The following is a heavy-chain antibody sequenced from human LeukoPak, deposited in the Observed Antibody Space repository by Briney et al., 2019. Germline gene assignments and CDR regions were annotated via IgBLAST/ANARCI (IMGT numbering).Heavy chain of an antibody. CDR2: ISSNGGST. CDR3: ARGPRYSFY. V-gene: IGHV3-64*01. J-gene: IGHJ4*02. CDR1: GFTFSSYA. D-gene: IGHD6-13*01. Sequence: GGSLRLSCAASGFTFSSYAMHWVRQAPGKGLEYVSAISSNGGSTYYANSVKGRFTISRDQANNTLYLQMNTLRDEDTAVYYCARGPRYSFYWGQGTLVSVSS.